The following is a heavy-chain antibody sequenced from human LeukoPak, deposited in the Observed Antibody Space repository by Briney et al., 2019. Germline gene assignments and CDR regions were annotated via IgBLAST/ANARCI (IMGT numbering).Heavy chain of an antibody. CDR2: IIPIFGTT. V-gene: IGHV1-69*13. Sequence: SVKVSCKASGGTFRRYGISWVRQAPGQGLEWMGGIIPIFGTTNYAQKFQGRVTITADESTNTAYMELSSLRSEDTAVYYCARAGGHSWFDPWGQGTLVTVSS. D-gene: IGHD2-21*01. CDR3: ARAGGHSWFDP. J-gene: IGHJ5*02. CDR1: GGTFRRYG.